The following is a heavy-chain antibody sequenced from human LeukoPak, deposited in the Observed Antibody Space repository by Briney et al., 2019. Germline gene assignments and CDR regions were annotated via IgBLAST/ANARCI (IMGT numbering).Heavy chain of an antibody. CDR2: IKPDGSEQ. CDR1: GFTFSSYW. V-gene: IGHV3-7*01. D-gene: IGHD3-10*01. CDR3: AREGMGRRAFDI. Sequence: GGSLRLSCAASGFTFSSYWMSWVRQAPGKGLEWVANIKPDGSEQFYVDSVKGRLTISRDNAKNSLYLQMKSLRVEDTAVYYCAREGMGRRAFDIWGQGTRVTVSA. J-gene: IGHJ3*02.